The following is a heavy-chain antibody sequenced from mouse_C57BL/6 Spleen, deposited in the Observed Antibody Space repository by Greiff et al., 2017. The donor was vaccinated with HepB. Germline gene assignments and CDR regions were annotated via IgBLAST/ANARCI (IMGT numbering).Heavy chain of an antibody. CDR1: GYTFTDYY. D-gene: IGHD1-1*01. CDR3: ARSGYYGSSYGLDY. CDR2: INPYNGGT. V-gene: IGHV1-19*01. Sequence: EVQLQESGPVLVKPGASVKMSCKASGYTFTDYYMNWVKQSHGKSLEWIGVINPYNGGTSYNQKFKGKATLTVDKSSSTAYMELNSLTSEDSAVYYCARSGYYGSSYGLDYWGQGTTLTVSS. J-gene: IGHJ2*01.